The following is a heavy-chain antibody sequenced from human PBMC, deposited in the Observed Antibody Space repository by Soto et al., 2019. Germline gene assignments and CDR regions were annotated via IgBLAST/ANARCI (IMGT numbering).Heavy chain of an antibody. V-gene: IGHV4-4*02. CDR3: ARGGGGSYTSYYGMDA. CDR2: IYHSGST. CDR1: GGSISSSNW. J-gene: IGHJ6*02. D-gene: IGHD1-26*01. Sequence: PSETLSLICAVSGGSISSSNWWSWVRQPPGKGLEWIGEIYHSGSTNYNPSLKSRVTISVDKSKNQFSLKLSSVTAADTAVYYCARGGGGSYTSYYGMDAWGQGTTVTVSS.